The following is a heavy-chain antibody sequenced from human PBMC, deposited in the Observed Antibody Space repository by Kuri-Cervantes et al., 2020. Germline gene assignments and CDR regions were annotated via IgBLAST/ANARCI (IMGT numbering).Heavy chain of an antibody. V-gene: IGHV1-8*01. Sequence: ASVKVSCKASGYTFTSYDINWVRQATGQGLEWMGWMNPNSSNTGYAQKFQGRVTMTRNTSISTAYMELSSLRSEDTAVYYCARDRNRRPDFWSGPTRYHYYYGLDVWGQGTTVTVSS. J-gene: IGHJ6*02. CDR3: ARDRNRRPDFWSGPTRYHYYYGLDV. D-gene: IGHD3-3*01. CDR2: MNPNSSNT. CDR1: GYTFTSYD.